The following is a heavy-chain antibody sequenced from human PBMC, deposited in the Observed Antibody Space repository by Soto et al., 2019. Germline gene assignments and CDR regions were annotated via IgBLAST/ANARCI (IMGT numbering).Heavy chain of an antibody. Sequence: QVQLQESGPGLVKPSETLSLTCTVSGASISRGDYYWSWIRQSPGKGLQWNGYIFHSGETYYTPSLESRLSISLDASKNQFSLNLNSVTAADTAVYFCARSHDVLGAFAVWVPGTVVTVSS. J-gene: IGHJ3*01. V-gene: IGHV4-30-4*08. CDR2: IFHSGET. CDR1: GASISRGDYY. D-gene: IGHD3-16*01. CDR3: ARSHDVLGAFAV.